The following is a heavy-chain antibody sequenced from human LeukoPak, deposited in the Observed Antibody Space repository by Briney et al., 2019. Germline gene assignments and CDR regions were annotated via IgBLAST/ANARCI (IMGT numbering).Heavy chain of an antibody. J-gene: IGHJ5*02. Sequence: SETLSLTCTVSGDSISDYYWSWIRQPPGKALEWIGEVYYSGSTHYNPSLKSRVTISVDTSKNQFSLSLRSVTTADTAVYFCARELDGNGGWFDPWGQGTLVIVSS. CDR1: GDSISDYY. V-gene: IGHV4-59*01. CDR3: ARELDGNGGWFDP. D-gene: IGHD3-10*01. CDR2: VYYSGST.